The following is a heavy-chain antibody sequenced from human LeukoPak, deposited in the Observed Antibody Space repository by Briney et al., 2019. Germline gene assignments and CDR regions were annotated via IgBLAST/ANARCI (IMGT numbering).Heavy chain of an antibody. V-gene: IGHV4-4*07. CDR2: IYTSVDA. CDR3: ARYGDPNYYFDY. CDR1: GGSISGYY. D-gene: IGHD2-21*02. J-gene: IGHJ4*02. Sequence: SETLSLTCTVSGGSISGYYWSWIRQPAGKGLEWIGRIYTSVDAKYNPSLESRVTMSVDTSKDQFSLRLNSVTAADTAVYYCARYGDPNYYFDYWGQGTLVTVSS.